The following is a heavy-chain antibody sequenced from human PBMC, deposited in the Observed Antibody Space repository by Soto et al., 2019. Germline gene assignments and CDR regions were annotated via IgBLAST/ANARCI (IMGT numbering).Heavy chain of an antibody. Sequence: PSETLSLTCSVSGGSISSYYWSWIRQPPGKGLEWIGYIYYSGSTNYNPSLKRRVTISVDTSKNQFSLKLSSVTAADTAVYYCAGRYSYFDYWGQGTLVTVSS. CDR1: GGSISSYY. CDR2: IYYSGST. J-gene: IGHJ4*02. D-gene: IGHD5-18*01. CDR3: AGRYSYFDY. V-gene: IGHV4-59*01.